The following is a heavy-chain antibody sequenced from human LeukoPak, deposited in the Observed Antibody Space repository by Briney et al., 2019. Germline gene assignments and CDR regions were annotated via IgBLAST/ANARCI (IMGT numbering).Heavy chain of an antibody. Sequence: WGSMRLSCGASGFTFSNYGMHWVRQAPGKGLEWVAVIWSDGSNKYYADSVKGRVTISRDNSKNTLYLQMNSLRAEDTAVYYCARDEYSYGMGPLDYWGQGTLVTVSS. D-gene: IGHD5-18*01. CDR3: ARDEYSYGMGPLDY. J-gene: IGHJ4*02. CDR1: GFTFSNYG. CDR2: IWSDGSNK. V-gene: IGHV3-33*01.